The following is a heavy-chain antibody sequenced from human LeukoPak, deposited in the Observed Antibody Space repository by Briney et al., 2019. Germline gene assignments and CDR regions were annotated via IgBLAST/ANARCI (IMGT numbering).Heavy chain of an antibody. CDR3: ARELYGRFGETSGPDY. D-gene: IGHD3-10*01. Sequence: GGSLRLSCAASGFTFSSYAMHWVRQAPGKGLEWVAVISYGGRNKYYTDSVKGRFPISRDNSKNTLYLQMNSLRAEDTAVYYCARELYGRFGETSGPDYWGQGTLVTVSS. CDR1: GFTFSSYA. J-gene: IGHJ4*02. V-gene: IGHV3-30*04. CDR2: ISYGGRNK.